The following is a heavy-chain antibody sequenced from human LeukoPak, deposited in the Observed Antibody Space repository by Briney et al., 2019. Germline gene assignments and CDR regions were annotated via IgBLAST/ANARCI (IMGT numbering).Heavy chain of an antibody. Sequence: ASVKVSCKASGYTFTGYYMHWVRQAPGQGLEWMGWINPNSGGTNYAQKFQGRVTMTRDTSISTAYMELSRLRSDATAVYYCARPVKSTVTTAPEFGYWGQGTLVTVSS. D-gene: IGHD4-17*01. CDR1: GYTFTGYY. V-gene: IGHV1-2*02. J-gene: IGHJ4*02. CDR2: INPNSGGT. CDR3: ARPVKSTVTTAPEFGY.